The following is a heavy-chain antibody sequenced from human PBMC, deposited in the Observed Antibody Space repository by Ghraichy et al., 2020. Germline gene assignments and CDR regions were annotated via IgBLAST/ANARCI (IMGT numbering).Heavy chain of an antibody. CDR1: GYTFTSYD. J-gene: IGHJ6*03. V-gene: IGHV1-8*01. D-gene: IGHD3-3*01. CDR2: MNPNSGNT. Sequence: ASVKVSCKASGYTFTSYDINWVRQATGQGLEWMGWMNPNSGNTGYAQKFQGRVTMTRNTSISTAYMELSSLRSEDTAVYYCARGSGFWSGYGYYYYYDMDVWGKGTTATVSS. CDR3: ARGSGFWSGYGYYYYYDMDV.